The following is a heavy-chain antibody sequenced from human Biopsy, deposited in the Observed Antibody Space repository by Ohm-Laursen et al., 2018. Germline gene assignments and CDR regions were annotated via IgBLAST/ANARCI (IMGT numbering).Heavy chain of an antibody. Sequence: SVKVSCKTSGGTFINYAISWVRQAPGQGLEWMGGIITMFGTANYAQMFQGRVTISADESTSTSYMELSSLTTEDTAIYYCARGPHSGSHSCFDYWGRGTLVTVSS. D-gene: IGHD1-26*01. J-gene: IGHJ4*02. CDR1: GGTFINYA. CDR3: ARGPHSGSHSCFDY. CDR2: IITMFGTA. V-gene: IGHV1-69*13.